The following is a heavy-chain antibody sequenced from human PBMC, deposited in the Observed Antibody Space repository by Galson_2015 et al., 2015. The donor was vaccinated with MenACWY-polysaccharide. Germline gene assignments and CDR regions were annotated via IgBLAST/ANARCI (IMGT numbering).Heavy chain of an antibody. CDR2: IGGSGGTT. Sequence: SLRLSCAASGFIFSSYAMYWVRQAPGKGLEWVSLIGGSGGTTYYADSVKGRFTISRDNSKNTLYLQMNSLRAEDTAVYYCAKKMIVSGGGWFDPWGQGTLVTVST. D-gene: IGHD3-22*01. CDR3: AKKMIVSGGGWFDP. CDR1: GFIFSSYA. J-gene: IGHJ5*02. V-gene: IGHV3-23*01.